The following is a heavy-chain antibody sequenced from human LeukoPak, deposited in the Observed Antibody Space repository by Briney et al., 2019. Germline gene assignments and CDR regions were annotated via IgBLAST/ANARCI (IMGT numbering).Heavy chain of an antibody. CDR2: INPNSGGT. V-gene: IGHV1-2*02. CDR3: ARGSYDILTGYYPNWFDP. J-gene: IGHJ5*02. D-gene: IGHD3-9*01. Sequence: GASVKVSCKASGYTFTGYYMHWVRQAPGQGLEWMGWINPNSGGTNYAQKFQGRVTMTRDTSISTAYMELSRLRSDDTAVYYCARGSYDILTGYYPNWFDPWGQGTLVTVSS. CDR1: GYTFTGYY.